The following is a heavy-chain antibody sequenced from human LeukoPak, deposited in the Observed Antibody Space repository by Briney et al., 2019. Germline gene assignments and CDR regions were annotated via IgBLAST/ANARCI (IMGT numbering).Heavy chain of an antibody. CDR3: ARGPRIAVAGRRSWFDP. V-gene: IGHV4-34*01. CDR2: INHSGST. CDR1: GGSFSGYY. D-gene: IGHD6-19*01. Sequence: SETLSLTCAVYGGSFSGYYWSWIRQPPGKGLEWIGEINHSGSTNYNPSLKSRVTMSVDTSKNQFSLKLSSVTAADTAVYYCARGPRIAVAGRRSWFDPWGQGTLVTVSS. J-gene: IGHJ5*02.